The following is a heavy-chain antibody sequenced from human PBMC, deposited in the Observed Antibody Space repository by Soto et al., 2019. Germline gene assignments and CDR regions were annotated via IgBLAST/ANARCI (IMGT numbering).Heavy chain of an antibody. J-gene: IGHJ6*02. D-gene: IGHD1-7*01. CDR2: IYPGDSDT. V-gene: IGHV5-51*01. CDR1: GYSFTSYW. Sequence: GESLKISCKGSGYSFTSYWIGWVRQMPGKGLEWMGIIYPGDSDTRYSPSFQGQVTISADKSISTAYLQWSSLKASDTAMYYCARQATTPRSYYYYYYGMDVWGQGTTVTVSS. CDR3: ARQATTPRSYYYYYYGMDV.